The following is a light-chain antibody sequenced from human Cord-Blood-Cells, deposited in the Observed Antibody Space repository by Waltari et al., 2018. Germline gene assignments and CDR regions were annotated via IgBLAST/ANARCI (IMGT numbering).Light chain of an antibody. Sequence: DIQMTQSPSSLSASVGDRVTITCRASQSISSYLNRYQQKPGKAPKLLIYAASILQSGVPSRFSGSGSGTDFTLTISSLQPEDFATYYCQQSYSTPWTFGQGTRVEIK. CDR2: AAS. CDR3: QQSYSTPWT. V-gene: IGKV1-39*01. J-gene: IGKJ1*01. CDR1: QSISSY.